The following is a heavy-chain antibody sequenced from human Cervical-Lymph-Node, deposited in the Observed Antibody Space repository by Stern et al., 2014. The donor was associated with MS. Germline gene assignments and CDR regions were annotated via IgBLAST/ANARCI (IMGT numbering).Heavy chain of an antibody. D-gene: IGHD5-18*01. CDR2: VVPIDGVE. CDR1: GDTFNNYI. Sequence: QDQLVQSGAEVKKPGSSVKVSCKASGDTFNNYIFSWVRQAPGQGLEWMGRVVPIDGVENYAQKFQDRVTISADKSTSTVYMELRSLRSEDTAIYYCAREDLADTAPSDFWGQGTLVTVSS. J-gene: IGHJ4*02. V-gene: IGHV1-69*04. CDR3: AREDLADTAPSDF.